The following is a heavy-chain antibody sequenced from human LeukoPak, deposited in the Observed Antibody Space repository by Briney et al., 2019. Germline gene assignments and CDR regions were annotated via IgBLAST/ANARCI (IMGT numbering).Heavy chain of an antibody. Sequence: PGGSLRLSCAASGFTFSSYGMHWVRQAPGKGLEWVAFIRYDGSNKYYADSVKGRFTISRDNSKNTLYLQMNSLRAEDTAVYYCARVEHCSGGSCYSVYFDYWGQGTLVTVSS. CDR1: GFTFSSYG. CDR3: ARVEHCSGGSCYSVYFDY. V-gene: IGHV3-30*02. CDR2: IRYDGSNK. J-gene: IGHJ4*02. D-gene: IGHD2-15*01.